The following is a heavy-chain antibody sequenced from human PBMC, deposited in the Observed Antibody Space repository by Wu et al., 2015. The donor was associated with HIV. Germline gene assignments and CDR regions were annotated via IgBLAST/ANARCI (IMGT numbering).Heavy chain of an antibody. CDR1: GGTFNNYA. V-gene: IGHV1-69*15. CDR2: IIPVFAMT. Sequence: QVRLEQSGAEVKKPGSSVKVSCTTSGGTFNNYAFNWVRQAPGQGLEWMGRIIPVFAMTNYAQRFRGRVTLTADEATNTAYMELNYLTSDDTAIYFCVRSLGVVGVTPPDYWGHGTLVIVSS. D-gene: IGHD3-16*01. J-gene: IGHJ4*01. CDR3: VRSLGVVGVTPPDY.